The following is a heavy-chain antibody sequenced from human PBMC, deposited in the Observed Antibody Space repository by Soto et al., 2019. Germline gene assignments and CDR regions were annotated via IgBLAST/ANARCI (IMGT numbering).Heavy chain of an antibody. D-gene: IGHD5-12*01. V-gene: IGHV3-30-3*01. J-gene: IGHJ6*02. Sequence: GGSLRLSCAASGFTFNNYAMHWVRQAPGKGPEWMAFISYDGSSKYYADSVTGRFTISRDNSKNTLYLQMNSLRAEDTAVYYCARGGVDANYYYGMDVWGQGTTVTVS. CDR1: GFTFNNYA. CDR2: ISYDGSSK. CDR3: ARGGVDANYYYGMDV.